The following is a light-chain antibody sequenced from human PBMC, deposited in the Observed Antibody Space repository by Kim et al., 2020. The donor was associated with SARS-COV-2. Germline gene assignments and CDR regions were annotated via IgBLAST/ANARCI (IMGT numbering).Light chain of an antibody. J-gene: IGLJ3*02. CDR2: NNN. CDR3: TPWDDRLNGWV. Sequence: QSVLTQPPSASGTPGQRVTIACSGSSSNIGNNTVNWYQQLPGTAPKLLIYNNNQRPLGVPDRFSGSKSGTSASLAISGLQSEDEAGYYCTPWDDRLNGWVFGGGTQLTVL. V-gene: IGLV1-44*01. CDR1: SSNIGNNT.